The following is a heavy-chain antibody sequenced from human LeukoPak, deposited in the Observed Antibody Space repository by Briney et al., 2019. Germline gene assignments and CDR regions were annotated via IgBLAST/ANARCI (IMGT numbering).Heavy chain of an antibody. V-gene: IGHV1-8*03. CDR2: MNPNSGNT. D-gene: IGHD6-13*01. CDR1: GYTFTSYD. Sequence: ASVKVSCKASGYTFTSYDINWVRQATGQGLEWMGWMNPNSGNTGYAQKFQGRVTITRNTSISTAYMELSSLRSEDTAVYYCARAGIAAAGELDYWGQGTLVTVSS. J-gene: IGHJ4*02. CDR3: ARAGIAAAGELDY.